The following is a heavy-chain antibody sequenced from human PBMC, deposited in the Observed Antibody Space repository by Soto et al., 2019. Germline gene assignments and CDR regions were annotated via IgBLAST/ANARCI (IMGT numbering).Heavy chain of an antibody. CDR3: AGETYYYGSGNYGWFDP. Sequence: EVQLVESGGGLIQPGGSLRLSCAASGFTVSTKYMNWVRQAPGRGLEWVSVIYPGGNTYYTDSVKGRFTIYRDSSRNTMFLNMNSLRAEDTALYYCAGETYYYGSGNYGWFDPWGQGTLVTVAS. CDR2: IYPGGNT. V-gene: IGHV3-53*01. D-gene: IGHD3-10*01. CDR1: GFTVSTKY. J-gene: IGHJ5*02.